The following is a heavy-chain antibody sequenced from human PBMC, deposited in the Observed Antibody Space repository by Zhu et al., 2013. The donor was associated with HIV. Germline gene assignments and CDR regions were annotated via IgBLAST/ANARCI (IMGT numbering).Heavy chain of an antibody. CDR3: ATLGGSGYTLETWGY. J-gene: IGHJ4*02. D-gene: IGHD3-16*01. CDR1: GYTFTAFY. CDR2: VYPKSGGT. Sequence: QEQLIQSGAEVKNPGASVKVSCKASGYTFTAFYIHWVRQAPGQGLEWMGWVYPKSGGTNYAQKFQDRVTMTRDTSINTAYMELSRLKSDDTAVYYCATLGGSGYTLETWGYWGQGTLVTVSS. V-gene: IGHV1-2*02.